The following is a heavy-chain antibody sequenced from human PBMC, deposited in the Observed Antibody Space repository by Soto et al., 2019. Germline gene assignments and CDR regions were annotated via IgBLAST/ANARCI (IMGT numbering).Heavy chain of an antibody. Sequence: GGSLRLCCAASGFTFSSYGMHWVRQAPGKGLEWVAVISYDGSNKYYADSVKGRFTISRDNSKNTLYLQMNSLRAEDTAVYYCAKGYYYGCSGYSLRKSYYYYSGMDVWGQGTTVTVSS. V-gene: IGHV3-30*18. CDR2: ISYDGSNK. J-gene: IGHJ6*02. CDR3: AKGYYYGCSGYSLRKSYYYYSGMDV. CDR1: GFTFSSYG. D-gene: IGHD3-22*01.